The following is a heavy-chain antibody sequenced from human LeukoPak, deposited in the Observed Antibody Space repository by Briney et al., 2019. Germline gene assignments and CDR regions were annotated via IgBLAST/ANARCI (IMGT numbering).Heavy chain of an antibody. CDR1: VVSFSGYY. V-gene: IGHV4-34*01. CDR2: INHSGST. J-gene: IGHJ3*02. CDR3: ARNKRYSSSSAFDI. D-gene: IGHD4-11*01. Sequence: SETLSLTCAVYVVSFSGYYWSCIRQPPGKGLECSGEINHSGSTNYNPSLKSRVTISVNTSKNQFSLKLSSVTGADTAVYYCARNKRYSSSSAFDIWGQGTMVTVSS.